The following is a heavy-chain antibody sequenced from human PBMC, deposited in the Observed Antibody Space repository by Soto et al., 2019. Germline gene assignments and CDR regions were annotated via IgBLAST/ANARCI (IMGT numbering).Heavy chain of an antibody. CDR2: INHSGST. V-gene: IGHV4-34*01. J-gene: IGHJ6*03. Sequence: SETLSLTCAVYGGSFSGYYWSWIRQPPGKGLEWIGEINHSGSTNYNPSLKSRVTISVDTSKNQFSLKLSSVTAADTAVYYCARGRSQVGYYYYYMDVWGKGTTVTVSS. CDR3: ARGRSQVGYYYYYMDV. CDR1: GGSFSGYY.